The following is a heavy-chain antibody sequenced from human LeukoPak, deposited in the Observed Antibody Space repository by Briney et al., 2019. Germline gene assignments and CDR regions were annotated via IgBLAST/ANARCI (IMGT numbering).Heavy chain of an antibody. CDR2: INHSGST. Sequence: SETLSLTCAVYGGSFSGYYWSWIRQPPGKGLEWIGEINHSGSTNYNLSLKSRVTISVDTSKNQFSLKLSSVTAADTAVYYCARGPLRLWFGELLYAFDIWGQGTMVTVSS. D-gene: IGHD3-10*01. J-gene: IGHJ3*02. CDR1: GGSFSGYY. CDR3: ARGPLRLWFGELLYAFDI. V-gene: IGHV4-34*01.